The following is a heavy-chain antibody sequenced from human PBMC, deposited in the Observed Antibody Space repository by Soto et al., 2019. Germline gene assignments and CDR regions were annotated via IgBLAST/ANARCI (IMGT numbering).Heavy chain of an antibody. J-gene: IGHJ4*02. V-gene: IGHV4-39*01. CDR2: IYYSGST. D-gene: IGHD3-10*01. CDR1: GGSISSSSYH. Sequence: SETRSLTCTVSGGSISSSSYHWGWISQPPGKGLEWIGSIYYSGSTYYNPSLKSRVTISVDTSKNQFSLKLSSVTAADTAVYYCAKQNVLLWFGEFDYWGQGTLVTVS. CDR3: AKQNVLLWFGEFDY.